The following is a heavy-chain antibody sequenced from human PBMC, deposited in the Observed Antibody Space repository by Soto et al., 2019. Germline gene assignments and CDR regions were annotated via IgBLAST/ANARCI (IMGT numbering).Heavy chain of an antibody. CDR1: GYRFTSYW. J-gene: IGHJ3*01. CDR3: ARDIEYSASPKAFDV. D-gene: IGHD6-6*01. V-gene: IGHV5-51*01. Sequence: GASLKISCKGSGYRFTSYWIGWVRQMPGKGLEWMGIIYPGDSDTRYSPSFQGQVTISADKSISTAYLQWSSLKASDTAMYYCARDIEYSASPKAFDVWGQGTMVTVSS. CDR2: IYPGDSDT.